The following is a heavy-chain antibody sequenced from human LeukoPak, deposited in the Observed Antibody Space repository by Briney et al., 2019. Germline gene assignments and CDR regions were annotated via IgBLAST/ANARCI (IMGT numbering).Heavy chain of an antibody. Sequence: SETLSLTCTVSAGSVSSSDFYWGWIRQPPGKGLEWIGSIYYSGNTFYNPSLQSRVTMSVDTSKNQFSLKLSSVTAADTAVYYCAACDSVSCFRYYYYMDVWGKGTTVTVSS. J-gene: IGHJ6*03. D-gene: IGHD5/OR15-5a*01. CDR3: AACDSVSCFRYYYYMDV. CDR1: AGSVSSSDFY. V-gene: IGHV4-39*07. CDR2: IYYSGNT.